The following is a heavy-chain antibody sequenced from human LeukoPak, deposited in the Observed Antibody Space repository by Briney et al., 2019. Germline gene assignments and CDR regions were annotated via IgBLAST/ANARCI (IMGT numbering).Heavy chain of an antibody. Sequence: GGSLRLSCTASGFTFSSYAMNWVRQAPGKGLEWVSGIGAGGTFTYYADSVKGRFTIFRDNSRNTLYLQMNSLRADDTAVYYCAKDLDYTTYGYYLDYWGQGTLVTVSS. V-gene: IGHV3-23*01. CDR3: AKDLDYTTYGYYLDY. CDR2: IGAGGTFT. CDR1: GFTFSSYA. D-gene: IGHD4-11*01. J-gene: IGHJ4*02.